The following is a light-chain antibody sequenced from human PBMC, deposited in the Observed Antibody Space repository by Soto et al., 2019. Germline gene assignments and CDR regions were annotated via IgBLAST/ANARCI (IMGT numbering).Light chain of an antibody. Sequence: DIQMTQSPSSLSASVGDRVTITCRASQSMSRYLNWYQQKPGKAPKLLIYAASSLQSGVPSRFSGSGSGTDFTLTISSLQPEDFETYYCQQSYTTPPWTFGQGTKVEIK. J-gene: IGKJ1*01. CDR2: AAS. CDR1: QSMSRY. V-gene: IGKV1-39*01. CDR3: QQSYTTPPWT.